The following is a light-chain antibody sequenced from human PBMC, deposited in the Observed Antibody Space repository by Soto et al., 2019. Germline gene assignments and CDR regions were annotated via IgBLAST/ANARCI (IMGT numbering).Light chain of an antibody. CDR3: ETWDSNTYV. CDR1: SGHSSYI. CDR2: LEGSGSY. Sequence: QSVLTQSSSASASLGSSVSLTCTLSSGHSSYIIAWHQQQPGKAPRYLMKLEGSGSYNKGSGVPGRFSGSSSGADRYLTIANLQVEDEADYSCETWDSNTYVFGTGTKLTVL. V-gene: IGLV4-60*02. J-gene: IGLJ1*01.